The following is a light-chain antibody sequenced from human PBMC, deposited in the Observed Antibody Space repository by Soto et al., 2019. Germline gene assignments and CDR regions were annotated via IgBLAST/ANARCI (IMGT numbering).Light chain of an antibody. CDR2: ANS. CDR1: SSNIGAGYD. J-gene: IGLJ1*01. Sequence: QSVLTQSPSVSGAPGQRVTISCTGSSSNIGAGYDVHWYQQLPGTAPKLLIYANSNRPSGVPDRFSGSKSGTSASLAITGLQAEDEADYYCQSYDSSLSGYVFGSETKLTVL. CDR3: QSYDSSLSGYV. V-gene: IGLV1-40*01.